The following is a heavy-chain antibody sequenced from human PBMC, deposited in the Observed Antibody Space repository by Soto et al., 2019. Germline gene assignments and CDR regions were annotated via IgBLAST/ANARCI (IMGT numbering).Heavy chain of an antibody. CDR3: ARANSTSLTGSDWFDP. J-gene: IGHJ5*02. CDR1: GYTFTSYY. Sequence: GASVKVSCKASGYTFTSYYMHWVRQAPGQGLEWMGIINPSGGSTSYAQKFQGRVTMTRDTSTSTVYMELSSLRSEDTAVYYCARANSTSLTGSDWFDPWGQGTLVTVSS. D-gene: IGHD2-2*01. V-gene: IGHV1-46*01. CDR2: INPSGGST.